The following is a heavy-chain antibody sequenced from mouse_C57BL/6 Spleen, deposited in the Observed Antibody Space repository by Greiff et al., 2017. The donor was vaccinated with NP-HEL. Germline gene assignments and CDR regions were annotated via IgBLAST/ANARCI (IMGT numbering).Heavy chain of an antibody. CDR2: INPYNGGT. D-gene: IGHD1-1*01. CDR3: AREGGSEGYFDV. J-gene: IGHJ1*03. Sequence: VQLQQSGPVLVKPGASVKMSCKASGYTFTDYYMNWVKQSHGKSLEWIGVINPYNGGTSYNQKFKGKATLTVDKSSSTAYMELNSLTSEDSAVYYCAREGGSEGYFDVWGTGTTVTVSS. CDR1: GYTFTDYY. V-gene: IGHV1-19*01.